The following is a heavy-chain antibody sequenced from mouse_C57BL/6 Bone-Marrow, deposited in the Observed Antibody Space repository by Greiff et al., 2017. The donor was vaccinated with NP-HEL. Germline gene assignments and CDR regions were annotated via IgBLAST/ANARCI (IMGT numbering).Heavy chain of an antibody. CDR3: ARLIHYYGSSWYFDV. Sequence: VQLKESGPGLAKPSQTLSLTCSVTGYSITSDYWNWIRKFPGNKLEYMGYISYSGSTYYNPSLKSRISITRDTSKNQYYLQLNSVTTEDTATYYCARLIHYYGSSWYFDVWGTGTTVTVSS. V-gene: IGHV3-8*01. J-gene: IGHJ1*03. CDR2: ISYSGST. CDR1: GYSITSDY. D-gene: IGHD1-1*01.